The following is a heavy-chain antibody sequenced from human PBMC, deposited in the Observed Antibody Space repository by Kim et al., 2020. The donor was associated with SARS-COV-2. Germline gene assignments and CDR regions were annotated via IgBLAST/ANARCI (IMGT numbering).Heavy chain of an antibody. Sequence: KTRVPLSVDTSKNQFSLKLSSVTAADTAVYYCARGDTIFGVVINAFDIWGQGTMVTVSS. CDR3: ARGDTIFGVVINAFDI. J-gene: IGHJ3*02. V-gene: IGHV4-31*02. D-gene: IGHD3-3*01.